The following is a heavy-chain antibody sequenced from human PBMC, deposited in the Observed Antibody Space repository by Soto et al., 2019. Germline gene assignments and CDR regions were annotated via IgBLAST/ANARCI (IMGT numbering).Heavy chain of an antibody. D-gene: IGHD5-12*01. Sequence: VASVKVSCKASGYTFSSFGFRWVRPAPGQGLEGMGWISASNGNTNYAHKLKGRVTMTTVTSTSTAYMELRSLRSDDTAVYYCAREGEMATITLAYWGQGTLVTVSS. CDR2: ISASNGNT. CDR1: GYTFSSFG. J-gene: IGHJ4*02. V-gene: IGHV1-18*01. CDR3: AREGEMATITLAY.